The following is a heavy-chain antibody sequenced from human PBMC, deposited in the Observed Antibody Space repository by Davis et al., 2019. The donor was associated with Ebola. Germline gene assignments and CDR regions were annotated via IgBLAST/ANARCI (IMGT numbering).Heavy chain of an antibody. J-gene: IGHJ4*02. CDR1: RFTFSTHS. Sequence: GGSLRLSCAASRFTFSTHSMNWVRQAPGKGLEWVSSISSSSSYIYYADSVKGRFTISRDNAKNTLYLQMNSLRAEDTAVYYCAKDAGRTFDYWGQGTLVTVSS. V-gene: IGHV3-21*01. CDR2: ISSSSSYI. CDR3: AKDAGRTFDY. D-gene: IGHD1-1*01.